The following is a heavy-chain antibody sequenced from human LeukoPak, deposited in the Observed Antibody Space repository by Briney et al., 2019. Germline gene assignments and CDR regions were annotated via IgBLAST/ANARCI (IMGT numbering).Heavy chain of an antibody. CDR2: IYPGDSDT. D-gene: IGHD2-15*01. CDR3: ARLGYCRSSMCYSVDY. CDR1: GYSFSTSW. V-gene: IGHV5-51*01. Sequence: GESLKISCKGSGYSFSTSWIGWVRQVPGKGLEWMGIIYPGDSDTRYSPSFQGQVTISADKSTSSAYLQWSGLKASDTATYYCARLGYCRSSMCYSVDYWGQGTLVTVSS. J-gene: IGHJ4*02.